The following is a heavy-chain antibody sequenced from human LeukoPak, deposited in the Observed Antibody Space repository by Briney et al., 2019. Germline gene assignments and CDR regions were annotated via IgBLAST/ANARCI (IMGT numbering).Heavy chain of an antibody. CDR1: GFTFSNAW. CDR2: IKSKTDGGTT. V-gene: IGHV3-15*01. D-gene: IGHD3-10*01. Sequence: GGSLRLSCAASGFTFSNAWMSWVRQAPGKGLERVGRIKSKTDGGTTDYAAPVKGRFTISRDDSKNTLYLQMNSLKTEDTAVYYCTTVPQTYYYGSGSSPVDCWGQGTLVTVSS. CDR3: TTVPQTYYYGSGSSPVDC. J-gene: IGHJ4*02.